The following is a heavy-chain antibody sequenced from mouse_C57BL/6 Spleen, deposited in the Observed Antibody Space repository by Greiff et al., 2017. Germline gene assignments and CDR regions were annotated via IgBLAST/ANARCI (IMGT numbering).Heavy chain of an antibody. CDR3: ASREWLLRVDY. CDR1: GYTFTSYW. V-gene: IGHV1-64*01. Sequence: QVQLQQPGAELVKPGASVKLSCKASGYTFTSYWMHWVKQRPGQGLEWIGMIHPNSGSTNYNEKFKSKATLTVDKSSSTAYMRLSSLTSEDSAVYYCASREWLLRVDYWGQGTTLTVSS. CDR2: IHPNSGST. J-gene: IGHJ2*01. D-gene: IGHD2-3*01.